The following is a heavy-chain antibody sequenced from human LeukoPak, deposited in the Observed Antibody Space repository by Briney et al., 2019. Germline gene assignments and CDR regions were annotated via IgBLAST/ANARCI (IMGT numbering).Heavy chain of an antibody. Sequence: SETLSLTCAVYGGSFNGYYWSWIRQPPGKGLEWIGYIYYRGSTNYNPSLKSRVTISVDTSKNQFSLKLSSVTAADTAVYYCARQVGLIDAFDVWGQGTMVTVSS. V-gene: IGHV4-59*08. D-gene: IGHD1-26*01. CDR1: GGSFNGYY. CDR2: IYYRGST. J-gene: IGHJ3*01. CDR3: ARQVGLIDAFDV.